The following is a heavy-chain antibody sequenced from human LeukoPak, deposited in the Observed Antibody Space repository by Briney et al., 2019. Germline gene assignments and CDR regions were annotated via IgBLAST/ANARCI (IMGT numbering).Heavy chain of an antibody. J-gene: IGHJ4*02. CDR3: ARAPYYYDSSGYPSY. CDR2: MNPNSGNT. D-gene: IGHD3-22*01. Sequence: GASVKVSCKASGYTFTSYDINWVRQATGRGLEWMGWMNPNSGNTGYAQKFQGRVTMTRNTSISTAYMELRSLRSDDTAVYYCARAPYYYDSSGYPSYWGQGTLVTVSS. V-gene: IGHV1-8*01. CDR1: GYTFTSYD.